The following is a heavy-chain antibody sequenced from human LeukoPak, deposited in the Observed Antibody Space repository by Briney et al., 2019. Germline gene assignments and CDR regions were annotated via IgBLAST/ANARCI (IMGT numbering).Heavy chain of an antibody. Sequence: SETLSLTCTVSGGSISSSGYYWGWIRQPPGKGLEWIGSIYYSGSTYYNPSLKSRVTISVDTSKNQFSLKVRSVTAADTAVYYCVRSEYSTFLDYWGQGTLVTVSS. CDR3: VRSEYSTFLDY. CDR1: GGSISSSGYY. CDR2: IYYSGST. D-gene: IGHD6-6*01. J-gene: IGHJ4*02. V-gene: IGHV4-39*07.